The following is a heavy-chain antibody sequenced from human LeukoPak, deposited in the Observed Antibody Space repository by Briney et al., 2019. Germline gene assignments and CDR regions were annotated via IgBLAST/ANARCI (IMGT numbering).Heavy chain of an antibody. CDR1: GYSFIKFG. D-gene: IGHD3-3*01. Sequence: GASAKVSCKTSGYSFIKFGISWVRQAPGQGLEWLGWISANNGNTNYAQKLQTRLTLTTDASTSTAFMELRSLRSDDTAVYYCARGFPNYNDFWSAEYVFWGQGTLVTVSS. V-gene: IGHV1-18*01. J-gene: IGHJ4*02. CDR3: ARGFPNYNDFWSAEYVF. CDR2: ISANNGNT.